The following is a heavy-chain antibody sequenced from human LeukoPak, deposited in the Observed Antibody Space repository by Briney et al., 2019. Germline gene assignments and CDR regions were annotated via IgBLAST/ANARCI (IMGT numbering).Heavy chain of an antibody. V-gene: IGHV1-18*04. D-gene: IGHD3-9*01. J-gene: IGHJ6*04. CDR3: ARDNLLRYFDWELYYDMDV. CDR1: GYTFTSYG. Sequence: GASVKVSCKASGYTFTSYGISWVRQAPGQGFEWMGWISAYNGNTNYAQKLQGRVTMTTDTSTSTAYMELRSLRSDDTAVYYCARDNLLRYFDWELYYDMDVWGKGTTVTVSS. CDR2: ISAYNGNT.